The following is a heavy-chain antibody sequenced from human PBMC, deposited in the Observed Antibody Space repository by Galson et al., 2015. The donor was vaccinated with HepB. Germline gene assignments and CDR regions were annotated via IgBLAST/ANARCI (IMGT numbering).Heavy chain of an antibody. D-gene: IGHD2-2*02. CDR2: ISAYNGNT. CDR3: AVPRYLGPAAIPVIAFDI. CDR1: GYTFTSYG. J-gene: IGHJ3*02. Sequence: SVKVSCKASGYTFTSYGISWVRQAPGQGLEWMGWISAYNGNTNYAQKLQGRVTMTTDTSTSTAYMELRSLRSDDTAVYYCAVPRYLGPAAIPVIAFDIWGQGTTVTVSS. V-gene: IGHV1-18*01.